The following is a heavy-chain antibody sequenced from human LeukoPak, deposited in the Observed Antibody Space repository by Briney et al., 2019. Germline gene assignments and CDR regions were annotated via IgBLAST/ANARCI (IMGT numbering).Heavy chain of an antibody. D-gene: IGHD6-13*01. Sequence: GGSLRLSCAASGFTFSSYSMNWVRQAPGKGLEWVSSISSSSSYIYYADSVKGRFTISRDNAKNSLYLQMSSLRAEDTAVYYCARDGYSSSWFDPWGQGTLVTVSS. CDR1: GFTFSSYS. J-gene: IGHJ5*02. CDR2: ISSSSSYI. CDR3: ARDGYSSSWFDP. V-gene: IGHV3-21*01.